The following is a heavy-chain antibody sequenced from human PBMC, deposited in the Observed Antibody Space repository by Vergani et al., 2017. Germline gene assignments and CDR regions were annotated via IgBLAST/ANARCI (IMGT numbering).Heavy chain of an antibody. CDR3: AREDGYNPSYPYYFDY. CDR1: GGTFSSYA. J-gene: IGHJ4*02. Sequence: QVQLVQSGAEVKKPGSSVKVSCKASGGTFSSYAISWVRQAPGQGLEWMGGSIPIFGTANYAQKLQGRVTITADKSTSTAYMELSSLRSDETAVYYCAREDGYNPSYPYYFDYWGQGTLVTVSS. CDR2: SIPIFGTA. D-gene: IGHD5-24*01. V-gene: IGHV1-69*06.